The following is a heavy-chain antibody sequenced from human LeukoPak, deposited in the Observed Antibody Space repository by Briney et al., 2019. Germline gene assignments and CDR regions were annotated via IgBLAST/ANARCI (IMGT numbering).Heavy chain of an antibody. V-gene: IGHV4-30-2*01. CDR2: IYHSGST. CDR3: ASFYGSGFSSDY. CDR1: GGSINSGGYS. J-gene: IGHJ4*02. D-gene: IGHD3-10*01. Sequence: SQTLSLTCAVSGGSINSGGYSWSWIRQPPGKGLEWIGNIYHSGSTYYNPSLKSRVTISVDTSKNQFSLKLSSVTAADTAVYYCASFYGSGFSSDYWGQGTLVTVSS.